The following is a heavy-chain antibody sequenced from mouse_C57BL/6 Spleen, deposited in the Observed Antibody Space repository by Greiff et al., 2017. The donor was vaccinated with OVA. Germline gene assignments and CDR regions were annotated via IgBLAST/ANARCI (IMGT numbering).Heavy chain of an antibody. J-gene: IGHJ2*01. V-gene: IGHV1-81*01. CDR3: ARSEITTVVAEEDY. CDR2: IYPRSGNT. Sequence: QVQLKQSGAELARPGASVKLSCKASGYTFTSYGISWVKQRTGQGLEWIGEIYPRSGNTYYNEKFKGKATLTADKSSSTAYMELRSLTSEDAAVYFCARSEITTVVAEEDYWGQGTTLTVSS. CDR1: GYTFTSYG. D-gene: IGHD1-1*01.